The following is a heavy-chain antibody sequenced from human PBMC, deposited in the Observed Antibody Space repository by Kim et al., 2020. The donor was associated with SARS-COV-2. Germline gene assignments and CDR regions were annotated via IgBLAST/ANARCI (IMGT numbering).Heavy chain of an antibody. CDR2: VNNNNNP. Sequence: GGSLRLSCAASGFTFSRRAMSWVRQVPGKGLEWIASVNNNNNPYYADSVKGRFTVSRDITKDPLYLQMNSLRADDTALYYCAKDHPSSGWPTFDSWGQGT. J-gene: IGHJ4*02. CDR3: AKDHPSSGWPTFDS. CDR1: GFTFSRRA. D-gene: IGHD6-19*01. V-gene: IGHV3-23*05.